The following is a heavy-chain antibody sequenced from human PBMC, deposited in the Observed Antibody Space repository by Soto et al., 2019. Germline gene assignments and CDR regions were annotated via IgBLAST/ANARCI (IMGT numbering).Heavy chain of an antibody. D-gene: IGHD3-22*01. CDR2: ISYDGSNK. Sequence: GGSLRLSCAAPGFTFSSYGMHWVRQAPGKGLEWVAVISYDGSNKYYADSVKGRFTISRDNSKNTLYLQMNSLRAEDTAVYYCATSPIVVVSNPFDYWGQGTLVTVSS. CDR1: GFTFSSYG. V-gene: IGHV3-30*03. CDR3: ATSPIVVVSNPFDY. J-gene: IGHJ4*02.